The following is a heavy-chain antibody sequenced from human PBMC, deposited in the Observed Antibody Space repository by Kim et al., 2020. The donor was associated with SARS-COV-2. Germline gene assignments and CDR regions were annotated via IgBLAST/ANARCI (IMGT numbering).Heavy chain of an antibody. J-gene: IGHJ4*02. CDR3: AKDSPPEGFGEVFDY. Sequence: GGSLRLSCAASGFTFSSYGMHWVRQAPGKGLEWVAVISYDGSNKYYADSVKGRFTISRDNSKNTLYLQMNSLRAEDTAVYYCAKDSPPEGFGEVFDYWGQGTLVTVSS. D-gene: IGHD3-10*01. V-gene: IGHV3-30*18. CDR1: GFTFSSYG. CDR2: ISYDGSNK.